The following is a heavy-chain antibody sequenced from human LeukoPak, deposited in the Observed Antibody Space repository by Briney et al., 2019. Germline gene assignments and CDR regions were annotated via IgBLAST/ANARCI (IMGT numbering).Heavy chain of an antibody. CDR2: INPNSGGT. CDR3: ARDLGDFYGNNWALDY. CDR1: GYTFTSYD. D-gene: IGHD2/OR15-2a*01. Sequence: ASVKVSCKASGYTFTSYDINWVRQATGQGLEWMGWINPNSGGTNYAQNFQGRVTMTRDTSISTAYMEVSRLRSDDTAMYYCARDLGDFYGNNWALDYWGQGTLVTVSS. V-gene: IGHV1-2*02. J-gene: IGHJ4*02.